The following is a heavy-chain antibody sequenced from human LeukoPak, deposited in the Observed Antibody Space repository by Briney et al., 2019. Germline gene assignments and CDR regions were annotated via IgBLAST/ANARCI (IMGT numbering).Heavy chain of an antibody. V-gene: IGHV3-11*01. D-gene: IGHD1-26*01. CDR1: GFTFSDYY. CDR3: ASDKYYARASYGMDV. J-gene: IGHJ6*02. Sequence: GGSLRLSCAASGFTFSDYYMSWIRQAPGKGLEWVSYISSSGSTIYYADSVKGRFTISRDNAKNSLYLQMNSLRAEDTAVYYCASDKYYARASYGMDVWGQGTTVTVSS. CDR2: ISSSGSTI.